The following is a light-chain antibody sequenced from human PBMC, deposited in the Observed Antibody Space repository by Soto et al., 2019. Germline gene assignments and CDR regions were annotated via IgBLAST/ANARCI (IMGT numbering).Light chain of an antibody. CDR3: SSYTSSSTRV. CDR1: SSDVGGYNY. J-gene: IGLJ3*02. V-gene: IGLV2-14*01. Sequence: QSALTQPASVPGSPGQSITISCTGTSSDVGGYNYVSWYQQHPGKAPELMIYEVSIRCSGVSNRFSGSKSGNTASLTTSGLQAEDEADYYCSSYTSSSTRVFGGGTKLTVL. CDR2: EVS.